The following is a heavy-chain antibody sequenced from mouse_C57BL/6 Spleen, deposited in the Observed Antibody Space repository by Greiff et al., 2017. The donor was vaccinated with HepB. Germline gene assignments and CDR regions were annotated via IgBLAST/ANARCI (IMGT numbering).Heavy chain of an antibody. CDR1: GYAFSSSW. J-gene: IGHJ2*01. CDR3: SREDYDYDRWYYFDY. Sequence: QVHVKQSGPELVKPGASVKISCKASGYAFSSSWMNWVKQRPGKGLEWIGRIYPGDGDTNYNGKFKGKATLTADKSSSTAYMQLSSLTSEDSAVYVCSREDYDYDRWYYFDYWGQGTTLTVSS. V-gene: IGHV1-82*01. D-gene: IGHD2-4*01. CDR2: IYPGDGDT.